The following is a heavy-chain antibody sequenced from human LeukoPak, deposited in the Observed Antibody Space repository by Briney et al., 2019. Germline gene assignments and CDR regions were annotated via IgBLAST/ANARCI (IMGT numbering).Heavy chain of an antibody. V-gene: IGHV3-48*01. CDR2: ISSSSSAI. CDR3: ARDEGVSGAFDI. D-gene: IGHD3-10*01. J-gene: IGHJ3*02. CDR1: GFTFDDYA. Sequence: AGRSLRLSCAASGFTFDDYAMHWVRQAPGKGLEWVSYISSSSSAIYYADSVKGRFTISRDNAKNSLYLQLDTLRAEDTAVYYCARDEGVSGAFDIWGQGTMVTVSS.